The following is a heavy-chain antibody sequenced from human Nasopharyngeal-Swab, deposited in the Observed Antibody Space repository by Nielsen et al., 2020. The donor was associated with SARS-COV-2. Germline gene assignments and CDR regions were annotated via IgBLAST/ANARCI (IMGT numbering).Heavy chain of an antibody. V-gene: IGHV1-18*01. Sequence: WVRQAPGQGLEWMGWISAYNGNTNYAQQLQGRVTMTTDTSTSTAYMELRSLRSDDTAVYYCARRATFDYWGQGTLVTVSS. D-gene: IGHD5-12*01. CDR2: ISAYNGNT. J-gene: IGHJ4*02. CDR3: ARRATFDY.